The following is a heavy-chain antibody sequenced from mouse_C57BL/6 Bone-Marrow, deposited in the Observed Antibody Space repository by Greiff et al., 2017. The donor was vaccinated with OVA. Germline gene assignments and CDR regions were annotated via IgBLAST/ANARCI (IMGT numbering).Heavy chain of an antibody. CDR2: ISNGGGRT. CDR1: GFTFSDYY. V-gene: IGHV5-12*01. D-gene: IGHD1-1*02. CDR3: ARHYGPHGLYYYAMGY. Sequence: EVQRVESGGGLVQPGGSLKLSCAASGFTFSDYYMHWVRQTPEKRLEWVAYISNGGGRTYYPDTVKGRFTISRDNATNTLYLQMSRLKSEDTAMYYCARHYGPHGLYYYAMGYCGQGASVTVSS. J-gene: IGHJ4*01.